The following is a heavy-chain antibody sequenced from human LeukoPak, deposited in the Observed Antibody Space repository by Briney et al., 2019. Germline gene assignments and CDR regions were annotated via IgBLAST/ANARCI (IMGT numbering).Heavy chain of an antibody. CDR2: IYHSGST. CDR1: GYSISSGYY. D-gene: IGHD2-15*01. V-gene: IGHV4-38-2*01. Sequence: SETLSLTCAVSGYSISSGYYWGRIRQPPGKGLEWIGSIYHSGSTYYNPSLKSRVTISVDTSKNQFSLKLSSVTAADTAVYYCARGVPWGVVVIAAGFDYWGQGTLVTVSS. J-gene: IGHJ4*02. CDR3: ARGVPWGVVVIAAGFDY.